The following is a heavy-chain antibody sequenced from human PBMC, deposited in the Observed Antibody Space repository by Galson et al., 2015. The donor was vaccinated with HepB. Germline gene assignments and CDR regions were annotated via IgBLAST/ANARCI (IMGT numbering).Heavy chain of an antibody. CDR3: ARDNSGGVVPAAPFDY. V-gene: IGHV3-30*03. CDR1: GFTFSSYG. J-gene: IGHJ4*02. D-gene: IGHD2-2*01. Sequence: SLRLSCAASGFTFSSYGMHWVRQAPGKGLEWVAVISYDGSNKYYADSVKGRFTISRDNSKNSLYLQMNSLRAEDTAVYYCARDNSGGVVPAAPFDYWGQGTLVTVSS. CDR2: ISYDGSNK.